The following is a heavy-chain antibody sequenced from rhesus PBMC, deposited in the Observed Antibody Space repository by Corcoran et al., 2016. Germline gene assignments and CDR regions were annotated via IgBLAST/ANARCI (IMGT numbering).Heavy chain of an antibody. D-gene: IGHD3-9*01. CDR1: GNSTSGGND. CDR2: MHGSSGSS. Sequence: QVQLQESGPGLVKPSETLSLTCAVSGNSTSGGNDGSWIRQPPGKGLEWIGYMHGSSGSSKYNPSLKNRVTISKDTSKNQFSLRLSSVTAADTAVYYCASRGYNGDNTYFDYWGQGVLVTVSS. V-gene: IGHV4-76*01. J-gene: IGHJ4*01. CDR3: ASRGYNGDNTYFDY.